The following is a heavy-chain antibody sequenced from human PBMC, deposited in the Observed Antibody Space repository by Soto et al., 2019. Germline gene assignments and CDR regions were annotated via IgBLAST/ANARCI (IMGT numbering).Heavy chain of an antibody. CDR2: IDPSDSYT. Sequence: EVQLVQSGAEVKKPGESLRISCKGSGYSFLNYWISWVRQMPGKGLAWMGRIDPSDSYTNYSPSFQGHVTISADKSISTAYLQWSSLKASDIAIYYCTRHYGLYANMDVWGQGTTVTVSS. CDR1: GYSFLNYW. V-gene: IGHV5-10-1*01. CDR3: TRHYGLYANMDV. J-gene: IGHJ6*02. D-gene: IGHD4-17*01.